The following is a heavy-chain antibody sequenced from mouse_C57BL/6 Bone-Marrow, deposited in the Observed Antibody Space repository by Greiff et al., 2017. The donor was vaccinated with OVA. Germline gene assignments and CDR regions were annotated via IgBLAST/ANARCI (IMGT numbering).Heavy chain of an antibody. J-gene: IGHJ4*01. CDR3: AREGIWSARAMDY. V-gene: IGHV1-64*01. Sequence: QVQLKQPGAELVKPGASVKLSCKASGYTFTSYWMHWVKQRPGQGLEWIGMIHPNSGSTNYNEKFKSKATLTVDNSSSTAYMQLSSLTSEDSAVYYCAREGIWSARAMDYWGQGTSVTVSS. D-gene: IGHD6-5*01. CDR1: GYTFTSYW. CDR2: IHPNSGST.